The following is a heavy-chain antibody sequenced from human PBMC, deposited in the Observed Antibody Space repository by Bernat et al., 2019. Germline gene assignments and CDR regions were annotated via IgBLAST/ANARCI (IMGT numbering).Heavy chain of an antibody. D-gene: IGHD3-22*01. CDR2: IYYSGST. J-gene: IGHJ4*02. CDR3: ARQKGYYDSSGYSGRYYFDD. Sequence: QLQLQESGPGLVKPSETLSLSCTVSGGSISSSGYYGGWIRQPPGKGLEWIGSIYYSGSTYYNPSLKSRVTISVDPSKNQFSLKLSSVTAADTAVYYCARQKGYYDSSGYSGRYYFDDWGQGTLVTVSS. V-gene: IGHV4-39*01. CDR1: GGSISSSGYY.